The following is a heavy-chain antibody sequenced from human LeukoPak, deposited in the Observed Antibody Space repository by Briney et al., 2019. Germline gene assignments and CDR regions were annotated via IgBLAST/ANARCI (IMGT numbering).Heavy chain of an antibody. Sequence: SETLSLTRTVSGGSISSYYWSWIRQPAGKGLEWIGRIYTSGSTNYNPSLKSRVTMSVDTSKNQFSLKLSSVTAADTAVYYCARHGSGSYYRLRHFDYWGQGTLVTVSS. D-gene: IGHD3-10*01. V-gene: IGHV4-4*07. CDR2: IYTSGST. J-gene: IGHJ4*02. CDR1: GGSISSYY. CDR3: ARHGSGSYYRLRHFDY.